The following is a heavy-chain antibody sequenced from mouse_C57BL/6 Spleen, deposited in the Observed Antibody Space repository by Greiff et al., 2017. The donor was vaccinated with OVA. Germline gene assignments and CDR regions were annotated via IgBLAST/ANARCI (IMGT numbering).Heavy chain of an antibody. CDR1: GYTFTSYD. J-gene: IGHJ3*01. Sequence: VQLQESGPELVKPGASVKLSCKASGYTFTSYDINWVKQRPGQGLEWIGWIYPRDGSTKYNEKFKGKATLTVDTSSSTAYMELHSLTSEDSAVYFCARSDGYDEGTWFAYWGQGTLVTVSA. D-gene: IGHD2-2*01. CDR3: ARSDGYDEGTWFAY. CDR2: IYPRDGST. V-gene: IGHV1-85*01.